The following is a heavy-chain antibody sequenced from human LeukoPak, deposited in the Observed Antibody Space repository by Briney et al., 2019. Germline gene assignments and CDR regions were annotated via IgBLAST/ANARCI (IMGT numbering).Heavy chain of an antibody. D-gene: IGHD3-22*01. CDR2: ISSSGGST. J-gene: IGHJ3*02. CDR3: AKDYYYDPVDAFDI. Sequence: GGSLRLSCAASGFRFSGYAMSWVRQAPGKGLEWVSAISSSGGSTYYADSVKGRFTISRDNSKNTLYLQMNSLRAEDTAVYYCAKDYYYDPVDAFDIWGQGTMVTVSS. V-gene: IGHV3-23*01. CDR1: GFRFSGYA.